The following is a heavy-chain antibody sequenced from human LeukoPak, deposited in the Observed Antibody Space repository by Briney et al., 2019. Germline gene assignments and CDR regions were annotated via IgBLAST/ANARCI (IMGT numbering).Heavy chain of an antibody. CDR3: ASHYYDSSGYEGLFDY. Sequence: SETLSLTCTVSGGSISSYYWSWIRQPPGKGLEWIGYIYYSGSTNYNPSLKSRVTISVDTSKNQFSLKLSSVTAADTAVYYCASHYYDSSGYEGLFDYWGQGTLVTVSS. D-gene: IGHD3-22*01. CDR2: IYYSGST. V-gene: IGHV4-59*01. CDR1: GGSISSYY. J-gene: IGHJ4*02.